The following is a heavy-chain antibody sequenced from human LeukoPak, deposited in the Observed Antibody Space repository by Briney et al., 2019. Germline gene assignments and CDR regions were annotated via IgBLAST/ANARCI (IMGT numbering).Heavy chain of an antibody. D-gene: IGHD3-16*02. CDR2: LNGGGETT. Sequence: GGSLRLSCTASGFTFSSYAMSWVRQAPGKGLEWVSVLNGGGETTYYAGSVKGRFTISRDNSKNTLYLQMNSLRVEDTAVYYCAKVAWTGTYRFDSWGQGTLVTVSS. CDR1: GFTFSSYA. V-gene: IGHV3-23*01. CDR3: AKVAWTGTYRFDS. J-gene: IGHJ4*02.